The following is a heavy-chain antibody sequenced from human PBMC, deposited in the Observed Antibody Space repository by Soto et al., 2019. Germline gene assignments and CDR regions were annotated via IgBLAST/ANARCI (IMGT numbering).Heavy chain of an antibody. CDR2: IYYSGST. J-gene: IGHJ6*02. D-gene: IGHD5-12*01. CDR1: GGSISSSSYY. CDR3: ARLLRHNYYGMDV. Sequence: QLQLQESGPGLVKPSETLSLTCTVSGGSISSSSYYWGWIRQPPGQGLEWIGSIYYSGSTYYNPSLKSRVTIAVDTSKNQFSLKLSSVTAADTAVYYCARLLRHNYYGMDVWGQGTTVTVSS. V-gene: IGHV4-39*01.